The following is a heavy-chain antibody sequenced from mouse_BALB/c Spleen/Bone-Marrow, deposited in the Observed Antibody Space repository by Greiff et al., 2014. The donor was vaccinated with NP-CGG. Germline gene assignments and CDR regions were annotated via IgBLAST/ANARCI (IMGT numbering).Heavy chain of an antibody. J-gene: IGHJ3*01. D-gene: IGHD2-4*01. CDR1: GYTFSNYW. Sequence: VMLVESGAELMKPGASVKVSCKAIGYTFSNYWIEWVKQRPGHGLEWIGEILPGSGSTHYIEKFKGKATFTADTSSNTAYMQLSGLTSEDSAVYYCARGYDYASFAYWGQGTLVTVSA. V-gene: IGHV1-9*01. CDR2: ILPGSGST. CDR3: ARGYDYASFAY.